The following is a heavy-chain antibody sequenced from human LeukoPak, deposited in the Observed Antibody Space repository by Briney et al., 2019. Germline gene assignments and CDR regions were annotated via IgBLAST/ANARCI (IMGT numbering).Heavy chain of an antibody. CDR3: ARHESIQHGRNWFDP. CDR1: GYSFTKYW. CDR2: IYPGDSDT. V-gene: IGHV5-51*01. D-gene: IGHD6-6*01. Sequence: GESLKISCKGSGYSFTKYWIGWVRQMPGKGLEWMGIIYPGDSDTRYSPSFQGQVTISADKSISTAYLQWSSLKASDIAMYYCARHESIQHGRNWFDPWGQGTLVTVSS. J-gene: IGHJ5*02.